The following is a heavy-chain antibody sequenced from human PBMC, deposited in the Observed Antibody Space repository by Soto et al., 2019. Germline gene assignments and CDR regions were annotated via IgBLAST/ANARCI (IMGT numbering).Heavy chain of an antibody. V-gene: IGHV4-59*01. D-gene: IGHD3-9*01. CDR3: ARDSRPYYDILTGHPYYYYYMDV. CDR2: IYYSGST. J-gene: IGHJ6*03. CDR1: GGSISSYY. Sequence: SETLSLTCTVSGGSISSYYWSWIRQPPGKGLEWIGYIYYSGSTNYNPSLKSRVTISVDTSMNQFSLKLSSVTAADTAVYYCARDSRPYYDILTGHPYYYYYMDVWGKGTTVTVSS.